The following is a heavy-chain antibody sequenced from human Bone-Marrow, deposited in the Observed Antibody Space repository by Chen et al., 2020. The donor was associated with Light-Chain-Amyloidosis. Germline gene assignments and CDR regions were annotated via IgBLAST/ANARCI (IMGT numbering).Heavy chain of an antibody. J-gene: IGHJ4*02. CDR1: GGSITSGGYY. CDR3: AIVGPVAGRIDY. Sequence: QVQLQESGPGLVKPSQTLSLTCSVSGGSITSGGYYWTWIRQHPGKGLEWVGYIYYSGRTNYNQSLKSRITISVDTSKNQFSLNLSSVTAADTAVYYCAIVGPVAGRIDYWGQGTLVTVSS. D-gene: IGHD6-19*01. CDR2: IYYSGRT. V-gene: IGHV4-31*03.